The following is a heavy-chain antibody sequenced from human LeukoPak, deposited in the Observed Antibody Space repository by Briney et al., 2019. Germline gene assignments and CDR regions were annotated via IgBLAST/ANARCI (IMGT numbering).Heavy chain of an antibody. CDR3: ARSRHYYGSGRYNWFDP. CDR1: GYSFTSYW. V-gene: IGHV5-51*01. J-gene: IGHJ5*02. D-gene: IGHD3-10*01. CDR2: IYPGDSDT. Sequence: GESLKISCKGSGYSFTSYWIGWVRQMPGKGLEWMGIIYPGDSDTRYSPSFQGQVTISADKCISTAYLQWSSLKASDTAMYYCARSRHYYGSGRYNWFDPWGQGTLVTVSS.